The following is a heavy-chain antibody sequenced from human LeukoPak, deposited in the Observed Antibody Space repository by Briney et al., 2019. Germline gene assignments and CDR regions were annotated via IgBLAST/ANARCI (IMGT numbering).Heavy chain of an antibody. J-gene: IGHJ4*02. Sequence: ASVKVSFKASGYTFIFYSMHWVRQDPRHGLEWLGIINPRGGATDYSQKFQGRVTMTRDISTSTVYMELSGLRSDDTAVYFCARVGQIGAVADFWGQGTLVTVSS. V-gene: IGHV1-46*01. CDR1: GYTFIFYS. D-gene: IGHD6-13*01. CDR3: ARVGQIGAVADF. CDR2: INPRGGAT.